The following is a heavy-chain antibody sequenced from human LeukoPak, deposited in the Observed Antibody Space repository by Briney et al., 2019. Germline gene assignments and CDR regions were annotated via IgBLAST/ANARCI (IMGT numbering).Heavy chain of an antibody. CDR2: IYYSGST. V-gene: IGHV4-59*08. D-gene: IGHD3-10*01. CDR1: GGSISSYY. CDR3: ARYPDYYGSGSYKPH. Sequence: SETLSLTCTVSGGSISSYYWSWIRQPPGKGLEWIGYIYYSGSTNYNPSLKSRVTISVDTSKNQFSLKLSSVTAADTAVYYCARYPDYYGSGSYKPHWGQGTLVTVSS. J-gene: IGHJ4*02.